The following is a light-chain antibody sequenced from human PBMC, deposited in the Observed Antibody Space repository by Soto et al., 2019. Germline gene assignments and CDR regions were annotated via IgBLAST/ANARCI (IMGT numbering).Light chain of an antibody. Sequence: EIVLTQSPGTLSLSPGERATLSCRAIQSVSSSYLAWYQQKPGEAPRLLIYGASSRATGIPDRFSGSGSVRDFTLTISRLEPEDFAVYYCQQYGNSPETFGQGTKVEIK. CDR3: QQYGNSPET. J-gene: IGKJ1*01. CDR1: QSVSSSY. V-gene: IGKV3-20*01. CDR2: GAS.